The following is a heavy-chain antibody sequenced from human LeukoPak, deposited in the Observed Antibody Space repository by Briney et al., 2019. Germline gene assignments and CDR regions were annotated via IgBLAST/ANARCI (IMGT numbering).Heavy chain of an antibody. J-gene: IGHJ4*02. CDR2: ISRNGVAT. V-gene: IGHV3-43*01. D-gene: IGHD3-9*01. Sequence: PGGSLRLSCAASGLTFADYTMHWVRQAPGKGLEWVSLISRNGVATKYADSVRGRFTISRDNSKNSLYLQMNSLRAEDTAVYYCAKARPLRYFDWLPLVGYWGQGTLVTVSS. CDR3: AKARPLRYFDWLPLVGY. CDR1: GLTFADYT.